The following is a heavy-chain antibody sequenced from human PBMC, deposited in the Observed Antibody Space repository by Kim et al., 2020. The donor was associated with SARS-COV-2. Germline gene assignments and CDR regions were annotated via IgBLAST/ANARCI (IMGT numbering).Heavy chain of an antibody. CDR1: GFTFSSYA. CDR2: ISGSGGST. J-gene: IGHJ5*02. D-gene: IGHD3-3*01. Sequence: GGSLRLSCAASGFTFSSYAMSWVRQAPGKGLEWVSAISGSGGSTYYADSVKGRFTISRDNSKNTLYLQMNSLRAEDTAVYYCAKLPWDSYYDFWSGYFWFDPWGQGTLVTVSS. V-gene: IGHV3-23*01. CDR3: AKLPWDSYYDFWSGYFWFDP.